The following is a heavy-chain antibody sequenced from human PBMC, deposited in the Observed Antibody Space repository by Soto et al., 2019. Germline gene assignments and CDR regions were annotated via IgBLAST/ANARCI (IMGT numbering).Heavy chain of an antibody. CDR2: IDSDGRNT. Sequence: EVHLVESGGGLVQPGGSLRLSCVASDFSFSTSWMHWVRQAPGKGLMWVSRIDSDGRNTHYADSVRGRFIISRDNAKNTVYLQMNSLRAEDTAVYFCASRRHSDYGYWGQGILVAVSS. D-gene: IGHD3-22*01. J-gene: IGHJ4*02. CDR1: DFSFSTSW. V-gene: IGHV3-74*01. CDR3: ASRRHSDYGY.